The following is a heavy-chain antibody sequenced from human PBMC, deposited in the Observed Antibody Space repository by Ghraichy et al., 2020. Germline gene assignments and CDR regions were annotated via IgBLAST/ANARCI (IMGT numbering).Heavy chain of an antibody. CDR2: ITSTSSFI. Sequence: GGSLRPSCVGSGFTFGSYSMNWVRQSPGKRLEWVSYITSTSSFISYADSVKGRFTISRDNAQNSLSLQMNSLTDEDTAVYYCARGSRVVRFYYYDGMDVWGQGTTVTVSS. V-gene: IGHV3-48*02. CDR1: GFTFGSYS. D-gene: IGHD4-23*01. CDR3: ARGSRVVRFYYYDGMDV. J-gene: IGHJ6*02.